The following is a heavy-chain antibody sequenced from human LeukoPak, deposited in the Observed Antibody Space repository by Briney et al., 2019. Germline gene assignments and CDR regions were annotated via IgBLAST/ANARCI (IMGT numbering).Heavy chain of an antibody. CDR3: ARPYDFWSGFLDY. Sequence: SVKVSCKASGGTFSSYAISWVRQAPGQGLEWMGRIIPILGIANYAQKFQGRVTITADKSTSTAYMELSSLRSEDTAVYYCARPYDFWSGFLDYWGQGTLVTVSS. V-gene: IGHV1-69*04. D-gene: IGHD3-3*01. CDR1: GGTFSSYA. J-gene: IGHJ4*02. CDR2: IIPILGIA.